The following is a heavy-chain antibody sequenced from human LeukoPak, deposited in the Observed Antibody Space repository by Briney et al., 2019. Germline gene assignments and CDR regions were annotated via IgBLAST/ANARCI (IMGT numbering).Heavy chain of an antibody. Sequence: ASVKVSCKASGYTFTSYGISWVRQAPGQGLEWMGWISAYNGNTNYAQKLQGRVTMTTDTSTSTAYMELRSLRSDDTAVYYCARTYCSSTSCWYGSYYFDYWGQGTLATVSS. J-gene: IGHJ4*02. V-gene: IGHV1-18*01. CDR3: ARTYCSSTSCWYGSYYFDY. D-gene: IGHD2-2*01. CDR2: ISAYNGNT. CDR1: GYTFTSYG.